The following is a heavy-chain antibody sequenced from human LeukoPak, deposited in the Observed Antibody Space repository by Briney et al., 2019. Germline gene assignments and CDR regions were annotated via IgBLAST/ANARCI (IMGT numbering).Heavy chain of an antibody. D-gene: IGHD3-3*01. V-gene: IGHV3-30-3*01. CDR1: GFTFNNYA. CDR2: ISYDGSNK. Sequence: PGRSLKLSCAASGFTFNNYAIHWVRQAPGKGLEWVAVISYDGSNKFYADSVKGRFTISRDNSKNTLYLQMNSLRAEDTAVYFCARGSAGWLLYRDAFDIWGQGTMVTVS. CDR3: ARGSAGWLLYRDAFDI. J-gene: IGHJ3*02.